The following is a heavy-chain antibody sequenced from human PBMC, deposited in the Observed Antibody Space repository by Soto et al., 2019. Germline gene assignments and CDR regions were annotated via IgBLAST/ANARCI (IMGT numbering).Heavy chain of an antibody. Sequence: EASVKVSCKASGYTFTSYDINWVRQATGQGLEWMGWMNPNSGNTGYAQKFQSRVTMTRNTSISTAYMELSSLRSEDTAVYYCARVRIVAARRGSWFGPWGQGTLVTVSS. CDR1: GYTFTSYD. J-gene: IGHJ5*02. D-gene: IGHD6-6*01. V-gene: IGHV1-8*01. CDR2: MNPNSGNT. CDR3: ARVRIVAARRGSWFGP.